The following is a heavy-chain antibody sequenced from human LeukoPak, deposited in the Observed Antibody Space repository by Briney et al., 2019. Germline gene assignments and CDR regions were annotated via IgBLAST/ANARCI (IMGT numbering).Heavy chain of an antibody. CDR3: ARDLSSGWYWPSHYYYGMDV. Sequence: GGSLRLSRAASGFTVSSNYMSWVRQAPGKGLEWVSVIYSGGSTYYADSVKGRFTISRDNSKNTLYLQMNSLRAEDTAVYYCARDLSSGWYWPSHYYYGMDVWGQGTTVTVSS. J-gene: IGHJ6*02. CDR2: IYSGGST. D-gene: IGHD6-19*01. V-gene: IGHV3-66*02. CDR1: GFTVSSNY.